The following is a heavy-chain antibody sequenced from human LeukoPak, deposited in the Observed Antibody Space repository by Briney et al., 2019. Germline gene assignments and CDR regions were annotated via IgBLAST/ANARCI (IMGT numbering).Heavy chain of an antibody. CDR3: AKDGSITMIVVAEFDY. J-gene: IGHJ4*02. CDR1: GFTFSSYA. Sequence: GGSLRLSCAASGFTFSSYAMSWVRQAPGKGREWVSAISGSGGSTYYADSVKGRFTISRDNSKNTLYLQMNSLRAEDTAVYYCAKDGSITMIVVAEFDYWGQGTLVTVSS. D-gene: IGHD3-22*01. CDR2: ISGSGGST. V-gene: IGHV3-23*01.